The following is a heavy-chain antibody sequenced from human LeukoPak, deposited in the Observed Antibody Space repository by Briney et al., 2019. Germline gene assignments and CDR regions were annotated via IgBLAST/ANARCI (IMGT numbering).Heavy chain of an antibody. V-gene: IGHV3-7*01. Sequence: GGSLRLSCAASGFTFSTNSMNWVRQVPGKGLDWVANINPDGSGKRYVDSVKGRFTIARDNADNSLSLQMNSLRAEDTAVYYCASWGAGGNSWGQGTLVTVSS. CDR1: GFTFSTNS. J-gene: IGHJ4*02. CDR2: INPDGSGK. CDR3: ASWGAGGNS. D-gene: IGHD3-16*01.